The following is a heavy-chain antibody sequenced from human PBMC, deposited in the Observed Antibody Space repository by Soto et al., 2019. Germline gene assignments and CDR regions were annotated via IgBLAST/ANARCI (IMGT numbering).Heavy chain of an antibody. J-gene: IGHJ5*02. CDR2: IYYSGST. Sequence: PSETLSLTCAVSGGSISSSNWWSWVRQPPGKGLEWIGSIYYSGSTYYNPSLKSRVTISVDTSKNQFSLKLSSVTAADTAVYYCARDRDIVATILKYNWFDPWGQGTLVTVSS. CDR1: GGSISSSNW. CDR3: ARDRDIVATILKYNWFDP. D-gene: IGHD5-12*01. V-gene: IGHV4-4*02.